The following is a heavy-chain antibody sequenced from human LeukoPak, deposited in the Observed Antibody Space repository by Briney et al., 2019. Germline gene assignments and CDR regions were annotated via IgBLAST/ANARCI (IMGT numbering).Heavy chain of an antibody. CDR3: ARDLNWGDSSL. V-gene: IGHV3-30-3*01. Sequence: GGSLRLSGAASGFTFSSYAMHWVRQAPGKGLEWVAVISYDGSNKYYADSVKGRFTISRDNSKNTLYLQMNSLRAEDTAVYYCARDLNWGDSSLWGQGTLVTVS. CDR2: ISYDGSNK. D-gene: IGHD7-27*01. J-gene: IGHJ4*02. CDR1: GFTFSSYA.